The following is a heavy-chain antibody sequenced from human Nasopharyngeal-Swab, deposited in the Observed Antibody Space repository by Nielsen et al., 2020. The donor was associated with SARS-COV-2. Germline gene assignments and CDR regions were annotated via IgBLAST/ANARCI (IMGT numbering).Heavy chain of an antibody. Sequence: SGMVSCKASGVTFSSYAIRWVRPAPGQGLEWMGGIIPIFGTANYAQKFQGRVTITADESTSTAYMELSSLRSEDTAVYYCARESVVVAAYNAFDIWGQGTMVTVSS. CDR3: ARESVVVAAYNAFDI. CDR1: GVTFSSYA. V-gene: IGHV1-69*01. D-gene: IGHD2-15*01. J-gene: IGHJ3*02. CDR2: IIPIFGTA.